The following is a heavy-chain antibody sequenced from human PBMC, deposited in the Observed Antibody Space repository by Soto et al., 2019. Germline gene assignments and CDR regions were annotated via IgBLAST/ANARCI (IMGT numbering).Heavy chain of an antibody. D-gene: IGHD3-3*01. CDR1: GFTFSSYA. J-gene: IGHJ6*02. V-gene: IGHV3-23*01. Sequence: PGGSLILSCAASGFTFSSYAMSWVRQAPGKGLEWVSAISGSGGSTYYADSVKGRFTISRDNSKNTLYLQMNSLRADDTAVYYCGAPFHDFWSGNAPMDVWGQGTTVTVSS. CDR3: GAPFHDFWSGNAPMDV. CDR2: ISGSGGST.